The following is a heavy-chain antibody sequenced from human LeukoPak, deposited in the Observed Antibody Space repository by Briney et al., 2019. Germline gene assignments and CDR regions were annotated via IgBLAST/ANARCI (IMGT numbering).Heavy chain of an antibody. J-gene: IGHJ3*02. CDR3: ARTLRAYYYDSSGYRMAFDI. D-gene: IGHD3-22*01. V-gene: IGHV4-34*01. Sequence: SETLSLTCAVYGGSFSGYYWNWIRQPPGKGLEWIGEINHSGSTNYNPSLKSRVTISVDTSKNQFSLKLSSVTAADTAVYYCARTLRAYYYDSSGYRMAFDIWGQGTMVTVSS. CDR1: GGSFSGYY. CDR2: INHSGST.